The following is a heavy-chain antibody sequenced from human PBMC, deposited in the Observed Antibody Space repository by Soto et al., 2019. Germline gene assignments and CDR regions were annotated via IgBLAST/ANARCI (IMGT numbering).Heavy chain of an antibody. CDR3: AGQGVTRLSFDF. J-gene: IGHJ4*02. Sequence: SETLSLTCTVSGGSISSSAYYWGWIRQSPGRGLEWIGIIHNSGSTYYNSSLKSRVTISVDTSNNHFSLRLSSMTAADTAVYFCAGQGVTRLSFDFWGQGSLVTVSS. CDR1: GGSISSSAYY. D-gene: IGHD2-2*01. CDR2: IHNSGST. V-gene: IGHV4-39*01.